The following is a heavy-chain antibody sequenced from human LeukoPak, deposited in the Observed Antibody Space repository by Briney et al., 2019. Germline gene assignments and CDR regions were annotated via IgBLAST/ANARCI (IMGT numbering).Heavy chain of an antibody. CDR3: ARDRGIAAAGTYYGMDV. V-gene: IGHV4-59*12. CDR1: GGSISSYY. Sequence: SETLSLTCTVSGGSISSYYWSWIRQPPGKGLEWIGYIYYSGSTNYNPSLKSRVTISVDTSKNQFSLKLSSVTAADTAVYYCARDRGIAAAGTYYGMDVWGQGTTVTVSS. D-gene: IGHD6-13*01. J-gene: IGHJ6*02. CDR2: IYYSGST.